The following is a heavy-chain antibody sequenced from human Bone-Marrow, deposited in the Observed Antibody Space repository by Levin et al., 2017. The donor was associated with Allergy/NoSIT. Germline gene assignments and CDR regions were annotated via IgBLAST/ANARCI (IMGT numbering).Heavy chain of an antibody. Sequence: GGSLRLSCAASGFTFSSYGMHWVRQAPGKGLEWVAVISYDGSNKYYADSVKGRFTISRDNSKNTLYLQMNSLRAEDTAVYYCAKSSGRGTMTTVTIADYYYGMDVWGQGTTVTVSS. CDR3: AKSSGRGTMTTVTIADYYYGMDV. D-gene: IGHD4-17*01. V-gene: IGHV3-30*18. CDR2: ISYDGSNK. CDR1: GFTFSSYG. J-gene: IGHJ6*02.